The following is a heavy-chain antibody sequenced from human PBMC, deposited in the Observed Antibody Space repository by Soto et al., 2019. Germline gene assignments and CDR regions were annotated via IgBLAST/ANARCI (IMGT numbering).Heavy chain of an antibody. CDR1: GGTFNFYS. J-gene: IGHJ4*02. Sequence: QVQLVQSGAEVKKPGSSVKVSCTASGGTFNFYSISWVRQAPGQGLEWVGRVIPMVGMSEYAQKFQGRVTITADKSTSTAYMNRRSRRSEDTAVYYCATNYGSGSAHFDYWGQGTLVTVSS. CDR2: VIPMVGMS. CDR3: ATNYGSGSAHFDY. V-gene: IGHV1-69*02. D-gene: IGHD3-10*01.